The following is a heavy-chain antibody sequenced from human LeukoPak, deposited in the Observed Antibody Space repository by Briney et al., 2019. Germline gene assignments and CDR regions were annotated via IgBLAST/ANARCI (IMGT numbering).Heavy chain of an antibody. V-gene: IGHV4-61*02. D-gene: IGHD6-6*01. CDR3: ARLYSSASIGVHYFDY. J-gene: IGHJ4*02. Sequence: SETLSLTCTVSGGSISRGVYYWSWIRQPAGKGLGWIGRVYPSGTTNYDPSLKSRVTISVDTSKNQFSLKLSSVTAADTAIYYCARLYSSASIGVHYFDYWGQGTLVTVSS. CDR2: VYPSGTT. CDR1: GGSISRGVYY.